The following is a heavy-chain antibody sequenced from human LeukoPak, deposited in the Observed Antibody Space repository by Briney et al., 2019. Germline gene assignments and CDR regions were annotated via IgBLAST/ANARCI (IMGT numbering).Heavy chain of an antibody. D-gene: IGHD6-19*01. CDR2: INHSGST. Sequence: SETLSLTCAVYGGSFSGYYWSWIRQPPGKGLEWIGEINHSGSTNYNPSLKSRATISVDTSKNQFSLKLSSVTAADTAVYYCARKSRGWPHWYFDLWGRGTLVTVSS. J-gene: IGHJ2*01. CDR1: GGSFSGYY. V-gene: IGHV4-34*01. CDR3: ARKSRGWPHWYFDL.